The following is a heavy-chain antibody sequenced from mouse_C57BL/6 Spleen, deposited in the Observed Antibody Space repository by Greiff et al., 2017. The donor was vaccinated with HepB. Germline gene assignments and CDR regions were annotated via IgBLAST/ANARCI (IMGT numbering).Heavy chain of an antibody. V-gene: IGHV5-16*01. CDR2: INYDGSST. D-gene: IGHD1-1*01. CDR1: GFTFSDYY. CDR3: ARDRGTTGYYYAMDY. J-gene: IGHJ4*01. Sequence: EVQRVESEGGLVQPGSSMKLSCTASGFTFSDYYMAWVRQVPEKGLEWVANINYDGSSTYYLDSLKSRFIISRDNAKNILYLQMSSLKSEDTATYYCARDRGTTGYYYAMDYWGQGTSVTVSS.